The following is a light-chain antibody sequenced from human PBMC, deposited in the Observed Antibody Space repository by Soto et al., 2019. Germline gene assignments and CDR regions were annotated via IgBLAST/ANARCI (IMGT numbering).Light chain of an antibody. Sequence: WYQHLPGTAPKLLIYSNNHRPSGVPDRFSASKAGASASLAISGLQSEDEGDYYCAAWDASLGGCYVFRPGGKVPVL. V-gene: IGLV1-44*01. CDR3: AAWDASLGGCYV. CDR2: SNN. J-gene: IGLJ1*01.